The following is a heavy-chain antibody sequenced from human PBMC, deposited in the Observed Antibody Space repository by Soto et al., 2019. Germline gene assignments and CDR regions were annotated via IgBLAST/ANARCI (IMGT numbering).Heavy chain of an antibody. V-gene: IGHV1-18*01. D-gene: IGHD1-1*01. CDR2: ISAYNGNT. Sequence: QVQLVQCGAEVKKPGASVKVSCKASGYSFTSYGISWVRQASGQGLEWMGWISAYNGNTKYAQKLQGRVTLTTDTSTSTAYMELRTLTSDDTAVYYCARDEAYKGNDGGWFDPWGQGTLVTGSS. J-gene: IGHJ5*02. CDR1: GYSFTSYG. CDR3: ARDEAYKGNDGGWFDP.